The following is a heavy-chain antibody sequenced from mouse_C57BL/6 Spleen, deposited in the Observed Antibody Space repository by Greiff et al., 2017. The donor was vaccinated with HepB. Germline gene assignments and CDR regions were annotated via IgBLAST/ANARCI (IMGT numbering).Heavy chain of an antibody. Sequence: EVKVVESGGGLVKPGGSLKLSCAASGFTFSSYAMSWVRQTPEKRLEWVATISDGGSYTYYPDNVKGRFTISRDNAKNNLYLQMSHLKSEDTAMYYCARDHDWYFDVWGTGTTVTVSS. CDR1: GFTFSSYA. CDR3: ARDHDWYFDV. V-gene: IGHV5-4*01. CDR2: ISDGGSYT. J-gene: IGHJ1*03.